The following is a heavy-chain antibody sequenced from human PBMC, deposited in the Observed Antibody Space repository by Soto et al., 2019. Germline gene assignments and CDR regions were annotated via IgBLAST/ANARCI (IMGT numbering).Heavy chain of an antibody. D-gene: IGHD2-15*01. Sequence: GGSLRLSCSASGFTFRSYAMSWVRQAPGKGLEWVSGISGSGGSTYYADAVQGRFTISRDNSKNILYLQMNSLRAEDTAVYYCAKDYEEVVVAAGFDPWGQGTLVTVSS. V-gene: IGHV3-23*01. CDR2: ISGSGGST. CDR3: AKDYEEVVVAAGFDP. J-gene: IGHJ5*02. CDR1: GFTFRSYA.